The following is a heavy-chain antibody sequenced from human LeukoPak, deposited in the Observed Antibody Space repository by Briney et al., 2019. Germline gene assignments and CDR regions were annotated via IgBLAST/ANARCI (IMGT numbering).Heavy chain of an antibody. CDR1: GDSIIGYY. CDR3: ARAGYGTTKIFDY. V-gene: IGHV4-59*12. CDR2: VYYGGTA. J-gene: IGHJ4*02. Sequence: PSETLSLTCTVSGDSIIGYYWTWIRQPPGKGLEWIGYVYYGGTAIYTPSLKSRVTISVDTSKKQFSLKLSSVTAADTAVYYCARAGYGTTKIFDYWGQGALVTVSS. D-gene: IGHD2-8*01.